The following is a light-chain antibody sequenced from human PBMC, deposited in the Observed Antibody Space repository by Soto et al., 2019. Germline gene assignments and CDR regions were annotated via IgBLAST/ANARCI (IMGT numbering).Light chain of an antibody. CDR3: QVWDTRGDRPV. CDR2: DDS. Sequence: SYELTQPPSVSVAPGQTAKIACGGDNIRSYSVHWYLKRSGQAPVLVVFDDSDRPSGIPDRFSGSNSGNTATLTISRVEAGDEADYYCQVWDTRGDRPVFGGGTKLTVL. V-gene: IGLV3-21*02. J-gene: IGLJ2*01. CDR1: NIRSYS.